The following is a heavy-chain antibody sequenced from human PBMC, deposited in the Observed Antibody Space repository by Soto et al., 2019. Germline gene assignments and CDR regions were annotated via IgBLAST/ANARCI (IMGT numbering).Heavy chain of an antibody. Sequence: QVQLQESGPGLVRPSETLSLTCTVSSDSISSYYWIWIRQSPGKGLEWIGYTDYSGNTNYNPSLKCRATISGDASKNQFSLGLSSVTAADTAVYYCAGAVGDPLDYLGYGGQGTLVTVSS. CDR2: TDYSGNT. CDR3: AGAVGDPLDYLGY. CDR1: SDSISSYY. V-gene: IGHV4-59*08. D-gene: IGHD6-19*01. J-gene: IGHJ4*02.